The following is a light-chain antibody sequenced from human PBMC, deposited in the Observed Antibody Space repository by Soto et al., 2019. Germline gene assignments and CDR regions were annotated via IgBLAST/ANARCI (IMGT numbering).Light chain of an antibody. CDR2: GTS. CDR1: QNVGRNY. J-gene: IGKJ1*01. CDR3: HQYGDSPQT. Sequence: EIVLTQSPGTLSLSPGERATLSCRASQNVGRNYLAWYQQKPGQAPRLLIYGTSIRATGVPDRFSGGGSATDFTLTISRLEPEDFAVYYCHQYGDSPQTFGQGTKVDIK. V-gene: IGKV3-20*01.